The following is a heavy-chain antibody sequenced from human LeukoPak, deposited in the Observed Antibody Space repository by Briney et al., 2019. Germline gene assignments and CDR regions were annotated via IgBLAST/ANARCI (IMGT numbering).Heavy chain of an antibody. CDR2: IYHSGRT. V-gene: IGHV4-38-2*02. Sequence: SETLSLTCTVSGYSITNNYYWDWIRQPPGKGLEWIASIYHSGRTYYNPALKSRVTISVDTSKNQFSLKVTSVTAADTAVYYCARDSGVGAHILGLTISHDYWGQGTLVTVSS. D-gene: IGHD1-26*01. J-gene: IGHJ4*02. CDR1: GYSITNNYY. CDR3: ARDSGVGAHILGLTISHDY.